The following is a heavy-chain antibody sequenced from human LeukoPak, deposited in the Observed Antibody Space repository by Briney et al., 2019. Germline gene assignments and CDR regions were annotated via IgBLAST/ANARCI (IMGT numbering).Heavy chain of an antibody. CDR3: ARVGRYDSVGYFFWYFDL. J-gene: IGHJ2*01. CDR2: IYHSGST. Sequence: SETLSLTCAVSGGSISSGGFSWSWIRQPPGRGLEWIGSIYHSGSTYYNPSLKSRVTISLDRSKNQFSLKLNSVTAADTAVYYCARVGRYDSVGYFFWYFDLWGRGTLVTVSS. CDR1: GGSISSGGFS. V-gene: IGHV4-30-2*01. D-gene: IGHD3-22*01.